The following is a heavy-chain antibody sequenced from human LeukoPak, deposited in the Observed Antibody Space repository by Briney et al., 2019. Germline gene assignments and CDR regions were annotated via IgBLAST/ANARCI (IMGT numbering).Heavy chain of an antibody. CDR1: GFTFSGYW. CDR3: ARSLDV. CDR2: IKQDGSEK. Sequence: GGSLRLSCAASGFTFSGYWMTWFRQAPGKGLEWVANIKQDGSEKYYMDSVKGRFTISRDNAKNSLYLQVNSLRVEDTALYYCARSLDVWGQGTTVTVSS. V-gene: IGHV3-7*01. J-gene: IGHJ6*02.